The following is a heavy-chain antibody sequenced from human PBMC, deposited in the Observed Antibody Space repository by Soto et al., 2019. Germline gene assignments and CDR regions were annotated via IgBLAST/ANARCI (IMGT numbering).Heavy chain of an antibody. D-gene: IGHD3-3*01. CDR3: ARGGGVGVAGSAAFDM. CDR1: GYPVTAYY. Sequence: QLHLVQSGAVVKKPGASVTVSCSASGYPVTAYYMHWVRQAPGRGLEWMGGINPATGAAKYTQTFQGRVTRPRDTSTSTVFMELGGLTSGDTAVFYCARGGGVGVAGSAAFDMWGQGTLVTVSS. V-gene: IGHV1-2*02. CDR2: INPATGAA. J-gene: IGHJ3*02.